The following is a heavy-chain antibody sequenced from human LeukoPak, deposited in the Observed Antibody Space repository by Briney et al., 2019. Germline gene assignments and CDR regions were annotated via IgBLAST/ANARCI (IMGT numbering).Heavy chain of an antibody. Sequence: SEPLSLTCAVYGGSFSGYYWSWIRQPPGKGLEWIGEINHSGSTNYNPSLKSRVTISVDTSKNQFSLKLSSVTAADTAVYYCARGGWYSSSWYGYWGQGTLVTVSS. CDR1: GGSFSGYY. CDR2: INHSGST. V-gene: IGHV4-34*01. D-gene: IGHD6-13*01. J-gene: IGHJ4*02. CDR3: ARGGWYSSSWYGY.